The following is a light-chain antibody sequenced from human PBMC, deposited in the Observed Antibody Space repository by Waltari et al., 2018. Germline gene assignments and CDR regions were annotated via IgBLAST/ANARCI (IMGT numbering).Light chain of an antibody. V-gene: IGKV4-1*01. CDR2: WAS. J-gene: IGKJ3*01. CDR1: QSLLYRANNKNY. Sequence: DIVMTQSPDSLAVSLGERATIKCKSGQSLLYRANNKNYLAWYQQKPSKPPKRLIYWASTRDSGVPDRFSGSGSGTDFTLTISSLQAADVAVYYCQQYFDTPSFGPGTKVEIK. CDR3: QQYFDTPS.